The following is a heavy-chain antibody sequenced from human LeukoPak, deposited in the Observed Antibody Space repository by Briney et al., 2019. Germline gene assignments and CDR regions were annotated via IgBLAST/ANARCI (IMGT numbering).Heavy chain of an antibody. CDR3: ARDFHPNDSWYGAEPGGWFDP. Sequence: SETLSLTCAVSGVSISSSNWWSWVRQPPGKGLEWIGEIYHSGSTNYNPSLKSRVTISVDKSKNQFSLKLSSVTAADTAVYYCARDFHPNDSWYGAEPGGWFDPWGQGTLVTVSS. CDR1: GVSISSSNW. J-gene: IGHJ5*02. D-gene: IGHD2-8*02. V-gene: IGHV4-4*02. CDR2: IYHSGST.